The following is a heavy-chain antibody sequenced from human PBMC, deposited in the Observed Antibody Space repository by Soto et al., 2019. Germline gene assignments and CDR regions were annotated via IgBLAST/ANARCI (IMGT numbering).Heavy chain of an antibody. CDR3: AKSGGYPGGIYYYYMDV. D-gene: IGHD5-12*01. CDR1: GFTFSSYA. J-gene: IGHJ6*03. V-gene: IGHV3-23*01. CDR2: ISGSGGST. Sequence: PGGSLRLSCAASGFTFSSYAMSWVRQAPGKGLEWVSAISGSGGSTYYADSVKGRFTISRDNSKNTLYLQMNSLRAEDTAVYYCAKSGGYPGGIYYYYMDVWGKGTTVTVSS.